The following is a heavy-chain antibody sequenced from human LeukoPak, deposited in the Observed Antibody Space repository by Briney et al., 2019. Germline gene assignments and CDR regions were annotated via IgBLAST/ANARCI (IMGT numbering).Heavy chain of an antibody. J-gene: IGHJ6*02. V-gene: IGHV1-18*01. CDR3: ARDHYCTNGVCSYYYYGMDV. CDR1: GYTFTSYG. D-gene: IGHD2-8*01. CDR2: ISAYNGNT. Sequence: ASVKVSCKASGYTFTSYGISWVRQAPGQGLEWMGWISAYNGNTNYAQKLRGRVTMTTDTSTSTAYMEQRSLRSDDTAVYYCARDHYCTNGVCSYYYYGMDVWGQGTTVTVSS.